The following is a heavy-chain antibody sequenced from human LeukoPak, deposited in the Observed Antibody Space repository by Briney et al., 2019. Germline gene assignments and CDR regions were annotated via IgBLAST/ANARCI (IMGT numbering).Heavy chain of an antibody. V-gene: IGHV6-1*01. CDR3: ARGSSSSSWYFDY. CDR2: TYHRSKWYN. D-gene: IGHD6-13*01. Sequence: SQTLSLTCAISGDSVSSNSATWTWIRQSPSRGLEWLGRTYHRSKWYNDYAVSVKSRITINPDTPKNQFSLQLNSVTPEDTAVYYCARGSSSSSWYFDYWGQGTLVTVSS. CDR1: GDSVSSNSAT. J-gene: IGHJ4*02.